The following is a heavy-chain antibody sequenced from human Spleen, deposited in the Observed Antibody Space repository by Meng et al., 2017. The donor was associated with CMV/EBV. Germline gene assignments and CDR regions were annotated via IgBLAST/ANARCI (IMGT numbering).Heavy chain of an antibody. Sequence: GESLKISCAASGFLFSSYAIHWVRQAPGKGLEWVSTILGTGATYYADYVKGRFTISRDDSRNTLFLQMNSLRDEGTAVFYCARGDSSTTWLVFDYWGLGTLVTVSS. V-gene: IGHV3-23*01. D-gene: IGHD6-13*01. J-gene: IGHJ4*02. CDR3: ARGDSSTTWLVFDY. CDR2: ILGTGAT. CDR1: GFLFSSYA.